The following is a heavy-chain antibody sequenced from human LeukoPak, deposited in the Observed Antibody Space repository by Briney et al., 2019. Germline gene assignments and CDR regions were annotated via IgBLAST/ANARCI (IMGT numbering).Heavy chain of an antibody. Sequence: SETLSLTCTVSGGSISGNFWSWVRQPPGKGLEWIGYIHSSGSTNYSPSLKSRVTISVDKSKNQLSLKVSSVTAADTAVYYCARGGWSMDYWGQGTLVTVSS. D-gene: IGHD6-19*01. J-gene: IGHJ4*02. CDR3: ARGGWSMDY. CDR1: GGSISGNF. V-gene: IGHV4-59*01. CDR2: IHSSGST.